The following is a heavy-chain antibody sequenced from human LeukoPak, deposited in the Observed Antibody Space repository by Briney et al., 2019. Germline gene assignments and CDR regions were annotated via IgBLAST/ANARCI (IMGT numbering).Heavy chain of an antibody. V-gene: IGHV3-74*01. CDR3: ARGGELINF. J-gene: IGHJ4*02. CDR1: GFTFSSYW. D-gene: IGHD1-26*01. CDR2: NTSDGSSS. Sequence: PGGSLRLSCAASGFTFSSYWMHWVRQAPGKGLVWVSRNTSDGSSSSYADSVKGRFTISRDNAKNTLSLQMNSLRTEDTAVYYCARGGELINFWGQGSLVTVSS.